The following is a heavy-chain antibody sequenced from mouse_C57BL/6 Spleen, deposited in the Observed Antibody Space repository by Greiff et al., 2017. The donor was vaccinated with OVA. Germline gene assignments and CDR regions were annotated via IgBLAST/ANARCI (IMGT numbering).Heavy chain of an antibody. CDR2: IDPNSGGT. CDR1: GYTFTSYW. CDR3: ARRTWVHYFDY. V-gene: IGHV1-72*01. J-gene: IGHJ2*01. Sequence: QVQLQQPGAELVKPGASVKLSCKASGYTFTSYWMHWVKQRPGRGLEWIGSIDPNSGGTKYNEKFKSKATLTVDKPSSTAYMQLSSLTSEDSAVYYCARRTWVHYFDYWGQGTTLTVSS. D-gene: IGHD4-1*01.